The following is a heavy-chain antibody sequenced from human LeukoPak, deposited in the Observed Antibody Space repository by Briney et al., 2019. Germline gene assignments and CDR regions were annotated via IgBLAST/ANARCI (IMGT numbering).Heavy chain of an antibody. CDR1: GGSISSSNW. D-gene: IGHD4-11*01. CDR2: IYHSGST. CDR3: ARDGIPKPYSNYPTNWFDP. Sequence: NTSETLSLTCAVSGGSISSSNWWSWVRQPPGKGLEWIGEIYHSGSTNYNPSLKSRVTISVDKFKNQFSLKLSSVTAADTAVYFCARDGIPKPYSNYPTNWFDPWGQGTLVTVSS. J-gene: IGHJ5*02. V-gene: IGHV4-4*02.